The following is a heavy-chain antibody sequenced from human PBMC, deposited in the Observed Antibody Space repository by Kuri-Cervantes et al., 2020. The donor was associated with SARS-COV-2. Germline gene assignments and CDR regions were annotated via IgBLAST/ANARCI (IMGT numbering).Heavy chain of an antibody. D-gene: IGHD1-7*01. CDR2: IYYSGST. CDR3: ARGSWNYPFDY. J-gene: IGHJ4*02. Sequence: SETLSLTCTVSGGSISSSSYYWGWIRQPPGKGLEWIGYIYYSGSTNYNPSLKSRVTISVDTSKNQFSLKLSSVTAADTAVYYCARGSWNYPFDYWGQGTLVTVSS. V-gene: IGHV4-61*05. CDR1: GGSISSSSYY.